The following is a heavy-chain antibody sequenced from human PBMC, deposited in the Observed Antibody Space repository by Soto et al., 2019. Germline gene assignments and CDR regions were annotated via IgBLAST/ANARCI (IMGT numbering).Heavy chain of an antibody. CDR3: ARGQSSTVITSTHFDP. J-gene: IGHJ5*02. CDR1: GFTLSRHV. D-gene: IGHD4-17*01. V-gene: IGHV3-30-3*01. Sequence: QVQLEESGGDMVQPGTSLRLSCAASGFTLSRHVMVWGRQTPGEGLEWVAVISYDGSTIYYGDSVKGRFTISRDNSKNRLFLQMDNLTTDDTGVYYCARGQSSTVITSTHFDPWGQGTLVTVSS. CDR2: ISYDGSTI.